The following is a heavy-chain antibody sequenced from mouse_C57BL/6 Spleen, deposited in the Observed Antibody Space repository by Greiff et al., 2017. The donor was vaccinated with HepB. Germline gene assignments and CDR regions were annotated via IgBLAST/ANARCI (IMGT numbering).Heavy chain of an antibody. CDR3: ARRALITNYYAMDD. CDR1: GYTFTDYY. CDR2: INPNNGGT. Sequence: VQLQQSGPELVKPGASVKISCKASGYTFTDYYMNWVKQSHGKSLEWIGDINPNNGGTSYNQKFKGKATLTVDKSSSTAYMELRSLTSEDSAVYYCARRALITNYYAMDDWGQGTSVTVSS. D-gene: IGHD1-1*01. V-gene: IGHV1-26*01. J-gene: IGHJ4*01.